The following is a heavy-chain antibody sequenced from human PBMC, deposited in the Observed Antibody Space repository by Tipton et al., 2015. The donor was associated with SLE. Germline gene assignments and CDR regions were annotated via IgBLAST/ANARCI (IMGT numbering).Heavy chain of an antibody. J-gene: IGHJ4*02. Sequence: LRLSCTVSGGSISSYYWSWIRQPPGKGLEWIGYIYYSGSTNYNPSLKSRVTISVDTSKNQFSLKLSSVTAADTAVYYCARLGTGIFDNWGQGTLVTVSS. CDR3: ARLGTGIFDN. D-gene: IGHD1-1*01. CDR1: GGSISSYY. V-gene: IGHV4-59*01. CDR2: IYYSGST.